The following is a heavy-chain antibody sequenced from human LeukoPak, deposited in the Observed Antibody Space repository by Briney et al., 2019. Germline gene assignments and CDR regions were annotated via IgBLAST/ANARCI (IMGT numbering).Heavy chain of an antibody. J-gene: IGHJ4*02. CDR3: ARAREGVASFDY. D-gene: IGHD5-12*01. Sequence: SETLSLTCTVSGDSISSYYWTWIRQPPGRGLEWIGYIYNSGGTKYNPSLKSRVTISLDKPKNQFSLKLTSVTAADTAVYYCARAREGVASFDYWGQGSLVTVSS. CDR1: GDSISSYY. V-gene: IGHV4-4*09. CDR2: IYNSGGT.